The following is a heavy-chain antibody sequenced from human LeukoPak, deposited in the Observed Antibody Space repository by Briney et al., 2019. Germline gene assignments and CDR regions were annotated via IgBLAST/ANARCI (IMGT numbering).Heavy chain of an antibody. V-gene: IGHV3-11*01. J-gene: IGHJ4*02. CDR1: GFTSSDYY. D-gene: IGHD3-3*01. CDR3: ARVGITIFGVVIIGDYFDY. CDR2: ISSSGSTI. Sequence: GGSLRLSCAASGFTSSDYYMSWIRQAPGKGLEWVSYISSSGSTIYYADSVKGRFTISRDNAKNSLYLQMNSLRAEDTAVYYCARVGITIFGVVIIGDYFDYWGQGTLVTVSS.